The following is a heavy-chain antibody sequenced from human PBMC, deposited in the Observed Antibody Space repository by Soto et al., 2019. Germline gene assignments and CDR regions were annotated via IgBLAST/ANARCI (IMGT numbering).Heavy chain of an antibody. CDR2: IIPIFGTA. CDR1: GGTFSSYA. D-gene: IGHD3-22*01. CDR3: AREGNYYDSSGYPSYDAFDI. J-gene: IGHJ3*02. Sequence: QVQLVQSGAEVKKPGSSVKVSCKASGGTFSSYAISWVRQAPGQGLEWMGGIIPIFGTANYAQKFQGRVTITADKSTSTAYMELSSLRSEDTAVYYCAREGNYYDSSGYPSYDAFDIWGQGTMVTVS. V-gene: IGHV1-69*06.